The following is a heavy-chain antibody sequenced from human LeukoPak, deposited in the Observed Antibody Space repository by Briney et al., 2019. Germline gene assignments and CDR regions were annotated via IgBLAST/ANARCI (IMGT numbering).Heavy chain of an antibody. CDR2: MNPNSGNT. V-gene: IGHV1-8*01. CDR3: ARAEAVRPFDY. J-gene: IGHJ4*02. CDR1: GDTFTSYD. Sequence: ASVKVSCKASGDTFTSYDINWVRQAPGQGLEWMGWMNPNSGNTGYAQKFQGRVTMTRNTSISTAYMELSSLRSDDTAVYYCARAEAVRPFDYWGQGTLVTASS. D-gene: IGHD3-22*01.